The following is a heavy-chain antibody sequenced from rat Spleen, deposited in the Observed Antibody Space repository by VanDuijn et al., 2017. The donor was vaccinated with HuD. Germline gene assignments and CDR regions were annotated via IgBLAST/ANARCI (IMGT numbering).Heavy chain of an antibody. D-gene: IGHD4-2*01. CDR3: TTVVGDSYWYFDF. Sequence: EVQLVESDGGLVQPGRSLKLSCAVSGFTFSDNYMAWVRQAPTKGLEWVATISHDGSSTYYRDPEKGRFTISRDNAKSTLYLQMDSLRSEDTATYYCTTVVGDSYWYFDFWGPGTMVTVSS. V-gene: IGHV5-20*01. J-gene: IGHJ1*01. CDR1: GFTFSDNY. CDR2: ISHDGSST.